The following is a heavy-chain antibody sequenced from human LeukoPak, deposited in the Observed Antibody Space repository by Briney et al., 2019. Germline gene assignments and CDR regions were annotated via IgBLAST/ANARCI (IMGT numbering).Heavy chain of an antibody. CDR2: IHYSGST. D-gene: IGHD4-11*01. J-gene: IGHJ6*03. CDR3: ARQLLQYNFYMDV. Sequence: SETLSLTCTVSGGSINSGDHYWGWIRQPPRQGLEWIGSIHYSGSTYYNPSLKSRVTIFVDTSKNQFSLWLSSVTAADTAVYYCARQLLQYNFYMDVSGKGTTVTASS. CDR1: GGSINSGDHY. V-gene: IGHV4-39*01.